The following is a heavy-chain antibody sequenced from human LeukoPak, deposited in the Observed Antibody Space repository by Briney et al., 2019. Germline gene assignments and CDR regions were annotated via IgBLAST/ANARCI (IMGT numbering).Heavy chain of an antibody. CDR1: GGSLSGYY. Sequence: PAETLSLTCDVCGGSLSGYYWSWIRQPPGKRLEWIGEINHGGHTNYNPSLKSRVAMSVDTSKNQFSLNLSSVTAADTAVYYCARDPNSALWGQGTLVTVSS. D-gene: IGHD4-23*01. CDR3: ARDPNSAL. CDR2: INHGGHT. J-gene: IGHJ4*02. V-gene: IGHV4-34*01.